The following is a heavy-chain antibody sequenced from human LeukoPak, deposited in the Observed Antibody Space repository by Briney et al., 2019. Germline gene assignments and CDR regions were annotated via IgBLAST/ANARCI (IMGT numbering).Heavy chain of an antibody. CDR2: VSYDGSNK. CDR3: ARAGTAMVIYYFDY. V-gene: IGHV3-30*19. D-gene: IGHD5-18*01. Sequence: GGSLRLSCAASGFTFSSYGMHWVRQAPGKGLEWVAVVSYDGSNKYYADSVKGRFTISRDNSKNTLYLQMNSLSTEDTAVYYCARAGTAMVIYYFDYWGQGTLVTVSS. CDR1: GFTFSSYG. J-gene: IGHJ4*02.